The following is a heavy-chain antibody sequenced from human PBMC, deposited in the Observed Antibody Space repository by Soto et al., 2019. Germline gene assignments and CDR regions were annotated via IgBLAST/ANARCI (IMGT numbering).Heavy chain of an antibody. CDR1: GFSLSTGGVG. CDR2: IYWDDDK. CDR3: THRYSNFFY. J-gene: IGHJ4*02. V-gene: IGHV2-5*02. D-gene: IGHD4-4*01. Sequence: QITLKESGLTLVKPTQTLTLPCTFSGFSLSTGGVGVGWIRQPPGKALEWLALIYWDDDKRYSPSLKTRLTITKDTSKNQVVLTMTNMDPVDTATYYCTHRYSNFFYWGQGTLVTVSS.